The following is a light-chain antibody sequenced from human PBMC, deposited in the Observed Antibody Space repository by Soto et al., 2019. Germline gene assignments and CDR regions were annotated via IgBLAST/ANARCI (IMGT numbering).Light chain of an antibody. CDR1: QSISSPY. CDR3: QQYDSWT. J-gene: IGKJ1*01. V-gene: IGKV3-20*01. Sequence: DIVFTQSPGTLSFSPFERATLSCRASQSISSPYLAWYQQKPVQAPRLLIDGASSRATGVPDRFSGSGSGTDFTLTISRLEPEDFAVYYCQQYDSWTFGQGTKVDIK. CDR2: GAS.